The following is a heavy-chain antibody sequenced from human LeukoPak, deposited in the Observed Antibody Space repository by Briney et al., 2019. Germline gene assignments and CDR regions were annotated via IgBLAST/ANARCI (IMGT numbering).Heavy chain of an antibody. V-gene: IGHV3-33*01. CDR1: GFTFSNYG. J-gene: IGHJ4*02. Sequence: GGSLRLSCAASGFTFSNYGMHWVRQAPGKGLEWVALIWYDGSNKYYTDSVKGRLTISRDNSKNTLYLQMNSLRAEDTAIYYCAREGPRGNSQFDYWGQGTLVTVSS. CDR2: IWYDGSNK. D-gene: IGHD2/OR15-2a*01. CDR3: AREGPRGNSQFDY.